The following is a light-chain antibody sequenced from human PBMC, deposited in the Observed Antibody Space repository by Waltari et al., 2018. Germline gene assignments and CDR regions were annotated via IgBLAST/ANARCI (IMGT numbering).Light chain of an antibody. J-gene: IGLJ7*01. Sequence: QSALTQPASVSGSPGQSITISCTGSRSAVGSSNLISWYQQHPGSVPKLIIYEGTKRTSGISDRFAASRAGNTASLTVLGLQAEGEADYDCFSYAGGSTAVFGGGTQLTV. CDR2: EGT. CDR3: FSYAGGSTAV. V-gene: IGLV2-23*01. CDR1: RSAVGSSNL.